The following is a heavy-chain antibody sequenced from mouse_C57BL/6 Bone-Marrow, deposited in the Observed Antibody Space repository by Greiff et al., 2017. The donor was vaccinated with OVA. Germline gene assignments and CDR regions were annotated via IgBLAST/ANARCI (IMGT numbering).Heavy chain of an antibody. J-gene: IGHJ3*01. V-gene: IGHV1-64*01. CDR3: ARCDWAWFAY. CDR2: IHPNSGST. D-gene: IGHD2-4*01. CDR1: GYTFTSYW. Sequence: QVQLQQPGAELVKPGASVKLSCKASGYTFTSYWMHWVKQRPGQGLEWIGMIHPNSGSTNYNEKFKSKAKLTVDKSSSTAYMQLSSLTSEDSAVYYCARCDWAWFAYWGQGTLVTVSA.